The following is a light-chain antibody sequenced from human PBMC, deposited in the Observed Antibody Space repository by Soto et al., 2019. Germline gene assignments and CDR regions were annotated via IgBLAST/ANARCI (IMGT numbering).Light chain of an antibody. CDR1: QSVSRK. CDR2: AAS. J-gene: IGKJ5*01. CDR3: QQDNNWPLS. V-gene: IGKV1-12*01. Sequence: DIEMTQSPASLSASVGDRATITCRASQSVSRKLAWYQQKPGKAPKVLIYAASTWESGVPSRFSGSGSGTDFTLTISSLQPEDFAVYYCQQDNNWPLSFGQGTRLENK.